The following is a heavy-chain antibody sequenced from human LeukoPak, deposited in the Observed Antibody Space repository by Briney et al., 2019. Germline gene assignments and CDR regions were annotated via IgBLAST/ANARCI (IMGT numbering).Heavy chain of an antibody. CDR2: INPSGGST. D-gene: IGHD3-3*01. CDR3: ARQYYDFWSGYNDYHYYYMDV. CDR1: GYTFTSYY. Sequence: ASVKVSCKASGYTFTSYYMHWVRQAPGQGLEWMGIINPSGGSTSYAQKFQGRVTMTRDMSTSTVCMELSSLRSEDTAVYYCARQYYDFWSGYNDYHYYYMDVWGKGTTVTVSS. J-gene: IGHJ6*03. V-gene: IGHV1-46*01.